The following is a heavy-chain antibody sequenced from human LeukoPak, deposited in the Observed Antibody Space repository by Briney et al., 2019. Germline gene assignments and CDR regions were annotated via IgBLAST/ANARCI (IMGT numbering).Heavy chain of an antibody. J-gene: IGHJ5*02. CDR3: ARMNSSSRGWFDP. V-gene: IGHV4-30-4*01. Sequence: PSQTLSLTCTVSGDSISSDDYYLSWIRQPPEKGLEWIGYIYYSGSTYYNPSLKSRVTISVDTSKNQFALKLSSVTAADTAVYYCARMNSSSRGWFDPWGQGTLVTVSS. D-gene: IGHD6-13*01. CDR2: IYYSGST. CDR1: GDSISSDDYY.